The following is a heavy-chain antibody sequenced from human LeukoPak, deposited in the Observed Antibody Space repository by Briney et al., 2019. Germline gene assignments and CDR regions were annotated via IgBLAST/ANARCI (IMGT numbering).Heavy chain of an antibody. CDR3: ARGGSSIAALVPY. J-gene: IGHJ4*02. V-gene: IGHV3-30*19. D-gene: IGHD6-6*01. CDR1: GFTFSSYG. CDR2: ISYDGSNK. Sequence: PGGSLRLSCAASGFTFSSYGMHWVRQAPGKGLEWVAVISYDGSNKYYADSVKGRFTISRDNSKNTLYLQMNSLRAEDTAVYYCARGGSSIAALVPYWGQGTLVTVSS.